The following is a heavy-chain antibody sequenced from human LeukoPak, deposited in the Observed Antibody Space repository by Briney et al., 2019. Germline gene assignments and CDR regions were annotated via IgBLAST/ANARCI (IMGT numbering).Heavy chain of an antibody. CDR3: ARDLCPWYSSSCRYFDY. CDR1: GFTFSSYS. V-gene: IGHV3-21*01. J-gene: IGHJ4*02. Sequence: GGSLRLSCAASGFTFSSYSMNWVRQAPGKGLEWVSSISGSSSYIYYADSVKGRFTISRDNAKNSLYLQMNSLRAEDTAVYYCARDLCPWYSSSCRYFDYWGQGTLVTVSS. D-gene: IGHD6-13*01. CDR2: ISGSSSYI.